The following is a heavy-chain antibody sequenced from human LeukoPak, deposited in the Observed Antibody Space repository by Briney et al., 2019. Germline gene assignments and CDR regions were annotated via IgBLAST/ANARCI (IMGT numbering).Heavy chain of an antibody. V-gene: IGHV3-23*01. D-gene: IGHD6-13*01. Sequence: GGSLRLSCAASGFPFSRYAMSWVRQAPGKGLEWLSAISGSGGRTYYAYSVKGRFTVSRDNSKNTLYLQINTLRAEDAAVYYCAKGAGPLAAAGRATDSWGQGTLVIVSS. J-gene: IGHJ4*02. CDR2: ISGSGGRT. CDR1: GFPFSRYA. CDR3: AKGAGPLAAAGRATDS.